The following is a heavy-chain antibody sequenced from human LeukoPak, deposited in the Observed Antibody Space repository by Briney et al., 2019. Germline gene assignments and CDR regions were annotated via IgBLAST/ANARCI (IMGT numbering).Heavy chain of an antibody. D-gene: IGHD5-12*01. CDR2: INHSGNT. CDR1: GGSFSGYY. Sequence: PSETLSLTCAVYGGSFSGYYWSWIRQPPGKGLEWIGEINHSGNTNYNPSLKSRVTISVDTSKNQFSLKLSSVTAADTAVYYCARGYRGSGYNWFDPWGQGTLVTVSS. J-gene: IGHJ5*02. CDR3: ARGYRGSGYNWFDP. V-gene: IGHV4-34*01.